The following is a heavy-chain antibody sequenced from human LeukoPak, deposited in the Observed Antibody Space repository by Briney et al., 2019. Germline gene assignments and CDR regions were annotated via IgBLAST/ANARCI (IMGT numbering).Heavy chain of an antibody. V-gene: IGHV4-59*01. CDR1: GFIFSSYA. CDR3: ARDSGREQQLVFSLDWYFDL. CDR2: MYYGGNT. J-gene: IGHJ2*01. Sequence: GSLRLYCAASGFIFSSYAMTWVRQAPGKGLEWIGCMYYGGNTNYNPSLKSRVTMSLDTSENQFSLKLSSVTAADTAVYYCARDSGREQQLVFSLDWYFDLWGRGALVTVSS. D-gene: IGHD6-13*01.